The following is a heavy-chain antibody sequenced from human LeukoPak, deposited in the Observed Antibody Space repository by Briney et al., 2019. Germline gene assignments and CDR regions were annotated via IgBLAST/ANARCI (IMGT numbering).Heavy chain of an antibody. CDR3: ARSLSGYITDPFFDQ. CDR2: INSGYSV. D-gene: IGHD5-12*01. Sequence: PGGSLRLSCVVSGFSFSSYEMNWVRGTPGKRLEWVAYINSGYSVHYADSVKGRFTISRDNARDSLFLQMNSLRAEDTAVYYCARSLSGYITDPFFDQWGQGTLVTVSS. V-gene: IGHV3-48*03. J-gene: IGHJ4*02. CDR1: GFSFSSYE.